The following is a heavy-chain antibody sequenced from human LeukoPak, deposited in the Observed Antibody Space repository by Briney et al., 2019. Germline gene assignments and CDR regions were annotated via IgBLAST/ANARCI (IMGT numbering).Heavy chain of an antibody. CDR1: GFTFSSYA. CDR3: AKGNPRIGYCSGGSCISPFDP. J-gene: IGHJ5*02. Sequence: GGSLRLSCATSGFTFSSYAMSWVRQAPGKGLEWVSAISGSGGSTYYADSVKGRFTISRDNSKNTLYLQMNSLRAEDTAVYYCAKGNPRIGYCSGGSCISPFDPWGQGTLVTVSS. CDR2: ISGSGGST. V-gene: IGHV3-23*01. D-gene: IGHD2-15*01.